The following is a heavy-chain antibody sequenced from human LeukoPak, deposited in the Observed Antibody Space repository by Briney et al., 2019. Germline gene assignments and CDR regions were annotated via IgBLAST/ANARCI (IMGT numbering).Heavy chain of an antibody. D-gene: IGHD3-22*01. Sequence: GGSLRLSCVASGFTFSNHWMSWVRQAPGKGLEWVANIKLDGSEQYYEDSVKGRFTISRDNAKNSLLLQMNSLRAEDTAVYYCAREAERGDSSSYYGYYFDYWGQGALVTVSS. CDR3: AREAERGDSSSYYGYYFDY. CDR1: GFTFSNHW. CDR2: IKLDGSEQ. V-gene: IGHV3-7*01. J-gene: IGHJ4*02.